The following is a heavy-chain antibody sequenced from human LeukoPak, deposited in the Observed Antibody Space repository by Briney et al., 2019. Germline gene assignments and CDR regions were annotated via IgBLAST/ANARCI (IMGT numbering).Heavy chain of an antibody. J-gene: IGHJ4*02. CDR3: ARASRDIVVVPAASNRRYFDY. Sequence: SETLSLTCAVYGGSFSGYYWSWIRQPPGKGLEWIGEINHSGSTNYNPSLKSRVTISVDTSKNQFSLKLSSVTAADTAVYYCARASRDIVVVPAASNRRYFDYWGQGTLLTVSS. V-gene: IGHV4-34*01. D-gene: IGHD2-2*01. CDR1: GGSFSGYY. CDR2: INHSGST.